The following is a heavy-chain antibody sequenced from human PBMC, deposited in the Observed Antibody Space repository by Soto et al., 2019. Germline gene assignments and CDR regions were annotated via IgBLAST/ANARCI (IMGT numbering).Heavy chain of an antibody. J-gene: IGHJ6*02. Sequence: LRLSCAASGFTFSSYEMNWVRQAPGKGLEWVSYISSSGSTIYYADSVKGRFTISRDNAKNSLYLQMNSLRAEDTAVYYCASFPFLRLYGMDVWGQGTTVTVSS. CDR3: ASFPFLRLYGMDV. V-gene: IGHV3-48*03. CDR2: ISSSGSTI. CDR1: GFTFSSYE.